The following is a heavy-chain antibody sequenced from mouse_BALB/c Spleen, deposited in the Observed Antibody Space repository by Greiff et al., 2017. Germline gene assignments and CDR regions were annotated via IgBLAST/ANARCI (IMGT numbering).Heavy chain of an antibody. Sequence: EVKLQESGPGLVKPSQSLSLTCTVTGYSITSDYAWNWIRQFPGNKLEWMGYISYSGSTSYNPSLKSRISITRDTSKNQFFLQLNSVTTEDTATYYCARLITTVVATDAMDYWGQGTSVTVSS. CDR1: GYSITSDYA. D-gene: IGHD1-1*01. J-gene: IGHJ4*01. CDR3: ARLITTVVATDAMDY. V-gene: IGHV3-2*02. CDR2: ISYSGST.